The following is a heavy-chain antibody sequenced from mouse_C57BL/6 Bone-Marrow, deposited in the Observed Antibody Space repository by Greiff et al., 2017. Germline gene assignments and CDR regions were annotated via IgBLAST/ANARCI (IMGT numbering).Heavy chain of an antibody. D-gene: IGHD1-1*02. Sequence: EVMLVESGGGLVKPGGSLKLSCAASGFTFSSYAMSWVRQTPDKRLEWVATISDGGSYTYYPDNVKGRFTISRDNAKNNLYLQMSHLKSEDTAMYYCAREDYPYFDYWGQGTTLTVSS. CDR1: GFTFSSYA. CDR2: ISDGGSYT. J-gene: IGHJ2*01. V-gene: IGHV5-4*01. CDR3: AREDYPYFDY.